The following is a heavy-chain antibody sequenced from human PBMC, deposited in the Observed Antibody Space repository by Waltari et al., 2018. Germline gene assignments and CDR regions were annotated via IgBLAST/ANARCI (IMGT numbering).Heavy chain of an antibody. CDR3: ARDGGSPSFDY. D-gene: IGHD1-26*01. J-gene: IGHJ4*02. CDR2: SYHSGRT. Sequence: QVQLQESGPGLVKPSGTLSLTCAVSGGAISSSNWWSWVRQPPGKGLEWIGESYHSGRTNYNPSLTSRVTISVDKSKNQFSLKLRSVTAADTAVYYCARDGGSPSFDYWGQGTLVTVSS. V-gene: IGHV4-4*02. CDR1: GGAISSSNW.